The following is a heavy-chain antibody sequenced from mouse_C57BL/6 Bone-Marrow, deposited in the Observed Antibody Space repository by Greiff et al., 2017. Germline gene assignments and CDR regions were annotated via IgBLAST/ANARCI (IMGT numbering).Heavy chain of an antibody. V-gene: IGHV5-4*01. CDR3: ARERDYYGSSDYAMDY. J-gene: IGHJ4*01. Sequence: EVMLVESGGGLVKPGGSLKLSCAASGFTFSSYAMSWVRQTPEKRLEWVATISDGGSYTYYPDNVKGRFIISRDNAKNNLYLQMSHLKSEDTAMYYCARERDYYGSSDYAMDYWGQGTSVTVSS. CDR1: GFTFSSYA. D-gene: IGHD1-1*01. CDR2: ISDGGSYT.